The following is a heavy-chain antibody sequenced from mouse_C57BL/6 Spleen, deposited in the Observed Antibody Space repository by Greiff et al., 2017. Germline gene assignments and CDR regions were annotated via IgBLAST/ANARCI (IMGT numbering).Heavy chain of an antibody. Sequence: QVHVKQSGAELVRPGTSVKVSCKASGYAFTNSLIEWVKPRPGQGLEWIGVINPGSGGTNYNEKFKGKATLTADKSSSTAHMQLSSLTSEDSAVYFCARPGLFYYGNAMDYWGQGTSVTVSS. J-gene: IGHJ4*01. CDR2: INPGSGGT. CDR3: ARPGLFYYGNAMDY. CDR1: GYAFTNSL. D-gene: IGHD1-1*01. V-gene: IGHV1-54*01.